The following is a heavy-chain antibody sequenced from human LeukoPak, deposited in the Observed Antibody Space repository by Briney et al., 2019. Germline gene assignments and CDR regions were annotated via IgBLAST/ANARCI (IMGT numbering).Heavy chain of an antibody. Sequence: PGGSLRLSCAASGFTFSSYEMNWVRQAPGKGLEWVSYISSSGSTIYYADSVKGRFTISRDNAKNSLYLQMNSLRAEDTAVYYCASSTPLTSFDYWGQGTLVIVSS. J-gene: IGHJ4*02. D-gene: IGHD3-10*01. CDR2: ISSSGSTI. CDR3: ASSTPLTSFDY. CDR1: GFTFSSYE. V-gene: IGHV3-48*03.